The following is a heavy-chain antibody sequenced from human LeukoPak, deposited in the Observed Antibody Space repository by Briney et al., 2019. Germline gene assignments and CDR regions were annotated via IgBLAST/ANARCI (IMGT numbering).Heavy chain of an antibody. J-gene: IGHJ3*02. Sequence: GASVKVSCKASGYTFTGYYMHWVRQAPGQGLEWMGWINPNSGGTNYAQKFQGRVTMTRDTSISTAYMELSRLRSDDTAVYYCAREYYYDSSGLGDDAFDIWGQGTMVTVSS. CDR3: AREYYYDSSGLGDDAFDI. D-gene: IGHD3-22*01. V-gene: IGHV1-2*02. CDR2: INPNSGGT. CDR1: GYTFTGYY.